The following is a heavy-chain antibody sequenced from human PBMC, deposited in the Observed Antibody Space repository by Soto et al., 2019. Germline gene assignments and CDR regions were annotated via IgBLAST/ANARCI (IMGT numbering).Heavy chain of an antibody. CDR3: AVPLQYCSSTSCYFDP. CDR1: GGSISSSSYY. Sequence: PSETLSVTCTVSGGSISSSSYYWGWIRQPPGKGLEWIGSIYYSGSTYYNPSLKSRVTISVDTSKNQFSLKLSSVTAADTAVYYCAVPLQYCSSTSCYFDPWGQGTLVTVSS. D-gene: IGHD2-2*01. J-gene: IGHJ5*02. CDR2: IYYSGST. V-gene: IGHV4-39*01.